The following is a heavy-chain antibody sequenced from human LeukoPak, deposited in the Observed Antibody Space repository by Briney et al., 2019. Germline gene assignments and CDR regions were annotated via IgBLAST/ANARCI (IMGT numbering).Heavy chain of an antibody. CDR3: ARTRFLEWLLAFFDY. Sequence: GGSLRLSCAASGFTFSSYAMHWVRQAPGKGLEWVAVISYDGSNKYYADSVKGRFTISRDNSKNTLYLQMNSLRAEDTAVYYCARTRFLEWLLAFFDYWGQGTLVTVSS. J-gene: IGHJ4*02. CDR2: ISYDGSNK. D-gene: IGHD3-3*01. CDR1: GFTFSSYA. V-gene: IGHV3-30-3*01.